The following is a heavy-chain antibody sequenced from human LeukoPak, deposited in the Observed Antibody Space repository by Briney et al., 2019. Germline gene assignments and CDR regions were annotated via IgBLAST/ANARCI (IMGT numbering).Heavy chain of an antibody. D-gene: IGHD3-10*01. CDR3: ARDPFGEGGINY. CDR1: GGSISSYY. Sequence: SETLSLTCTVSGGSISSYYWSWIGQPPGKGLEWIGYIYYSGSTNYNPSLKSRVTISVDTSKNQFSLKLSSVTAADTAVYYCARDPFGEGGINYWGQGTLVTVSS. V-gene: IGHV4-59*01. J-gene: IGHJ4*02. CDR2: IYYSGST.